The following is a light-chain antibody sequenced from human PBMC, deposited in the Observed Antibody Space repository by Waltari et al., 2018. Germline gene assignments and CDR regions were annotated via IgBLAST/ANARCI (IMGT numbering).Light chain of an antibody. J-gene: IGKJ1*01. Sequence: EIVLTQSPATLSLSPGERATLSCRASQSVSSYLAWYQQKPGQAPRLLIYDASNRAPGIPARLRGSGSGTDFTLTISSLEPEDFAVYYCQQRSNWPPATFGQGTKVEIK. CDR3: QQRSNWPPAT. V-gene: IGKV3-11*01. CDR1: QSVSSY. CDR2: DAS.